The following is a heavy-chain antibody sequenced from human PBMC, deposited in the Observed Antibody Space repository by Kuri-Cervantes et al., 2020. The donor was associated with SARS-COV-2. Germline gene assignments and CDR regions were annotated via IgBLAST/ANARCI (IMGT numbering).Heavy chain of an antibody. J-gene: IGHJ6*02. Sequence: SETLSLTCAVYGESFSGYYWTWIRQPPGKGLEWIGEINHSGSTNYNPSLKSRVTISVDTSKNQFSLKLSSVTAADTAVYYCAREFAGMDVWGQGTTVTVSS. V-gene: IGHV4-34*01. CDR2: INHSGST. CDR1: GESFSGYY. CDR3: AREFAGMDV.